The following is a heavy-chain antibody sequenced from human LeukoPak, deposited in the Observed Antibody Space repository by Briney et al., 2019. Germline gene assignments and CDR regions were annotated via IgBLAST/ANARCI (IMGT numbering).Heavy chain of an antibody. CDR2: INSGGSST. V-gene: IGHV3-74*01. D-gene: IGHD3-22*01. CDR3: ARDAIKYYYDSSGFDHYMDV. Sequence: GGSLRLSCAASGFTFSSYWMHWVRQAPGKGLVWVSRINSGGSSTSYADSVKGRFTISRDNAKNTLYLQMNSLRAEDTAVYYCARDAIKYYYDSSGFDHYMDVWGKGTTVTVSS. CDR1: GFTFSSYW. J-gene: IGHJ6*03.